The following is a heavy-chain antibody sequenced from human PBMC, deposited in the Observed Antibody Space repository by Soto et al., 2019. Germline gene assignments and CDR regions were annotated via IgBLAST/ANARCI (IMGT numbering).Heavy chain of an antibody. J-gene: IGHJ6*03. CDR3: ARDSRPTELEWLFYMDV. D-gene: IGHD3-3*01. Sequence: GGSLRLSCAASGFTFSDYYMSWIRQAPEKGLEWVSYISSSGITIYYADSVKGRFTISRDNAKNSMYLQMNSLRAEDTAVYYCARDSRPTELEWLFYMDVWGKATTVTVSS. V-gene: IGHV3-11*01. CDR1: GFTFSDYY. CDR2: ISSSGITI.